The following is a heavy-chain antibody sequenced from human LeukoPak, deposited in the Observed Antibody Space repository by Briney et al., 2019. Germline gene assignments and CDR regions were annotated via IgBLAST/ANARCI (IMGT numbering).Heavy chain of an antibody. D-gene: IGHD5-24*01. J-gene: IGHJ4*02. CDR1: GASISSYF. CDR3: ARGGLYKFDY. Sequence: KPSETLSLTCTVSGASISSYFWNWIRQPPGKGLEWIGYIYYSGSTNYNPSLKSRVTISLDTSTTQFSLKLSSVTAADTAVYYCARGGLYKFDYWGQGTLVTVSS. V-gene: IGHV4-59*01. CDR2: IYYSGST.